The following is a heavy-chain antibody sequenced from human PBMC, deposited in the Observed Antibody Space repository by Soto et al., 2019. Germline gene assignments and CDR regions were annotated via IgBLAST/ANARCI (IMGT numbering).Heavy chain of an antibody. CDR3: AKAAPLLLVYYYYGMDV. Sequence: GGSLRLSCAASGFTFSSYGMHWVRQAPGKGLEWVAVISYDGSNKYYADSVKGRFTISRDNSKNTLYLQMNSLRAEDTAVYYCAKAAPLLLVYYYYGMDVWGQGTTVTVSS. D-gene: IGHD2-2*01. CDR1: GFTFSSYG. CDR2: ISYDGSNK. V-gene: IGHV3-30*18. J-gene: IGHJ6*02.